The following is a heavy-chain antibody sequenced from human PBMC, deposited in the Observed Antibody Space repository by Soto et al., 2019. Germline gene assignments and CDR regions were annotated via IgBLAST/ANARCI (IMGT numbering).Heavy chain of an antibody. J-gene: IGHJ5*02. CDR2: INAGNGNT. D-gene: IGHD2-2*01. V-gene: IGHV1-3*01. Sequence: ASVKVSCQASGYTFTSYAMHWVRQAPGQRLEWMGWINAGNGNTKYSQKFQGRVTITRDTSASTAYMELSSLRSEDTAVYYCARAGYCSSTSHGSGGSCYSNWFDPWGQGTLVTVSS. CDR1: GYTFTSYA. CDR3: ARAGYCSSTSHGSGGSCYSNWFDP.